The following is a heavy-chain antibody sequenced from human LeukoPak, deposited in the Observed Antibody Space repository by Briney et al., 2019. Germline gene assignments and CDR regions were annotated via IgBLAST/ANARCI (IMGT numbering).Heavy chain of an antibody. J-gene: IGHJ6*02. CDR2: IYYSGST. D-gene: IGHD3-3*01. CDR1: GGSISSYY. V-gene: IGHV4-59*01. CDR3: ARGNDFWSGFPPYYYGMDV. Sequence: SETLSLTCTVSGGSISSYYWSWIRQPPGKGLEWIGYIYYSGSTNYNPSLKSRVTISVDTSKNRFSLKLSSVTAADTAVYYCARGNDFWSGFPPYYYGMDVWGQGTTVTVSS.